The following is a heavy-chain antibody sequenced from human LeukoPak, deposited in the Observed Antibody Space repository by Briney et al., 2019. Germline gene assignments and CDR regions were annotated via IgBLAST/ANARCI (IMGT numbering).Heavy chain of an antibody. CDR1: GFTFSSYG. CDR3: ARDGRGNDSSGYYAQPANYYGMDV. CDR2: IWYDGSNK. D-gene: IGHD3-22*01. J-gene: IGHJ6*02. Sequence: PGGSLRLSCAASGFTFSSYGMHWVRQAPGRGLEWVAVIWYDGSNKYYADSVKGRFTISRDNSKNTLYLQMNSLRAEDMAVYYCARDGRGNDSSGYYAQPANYYGMDVWGQGTTVTVPS. V-gene: IGHV3-33*01.